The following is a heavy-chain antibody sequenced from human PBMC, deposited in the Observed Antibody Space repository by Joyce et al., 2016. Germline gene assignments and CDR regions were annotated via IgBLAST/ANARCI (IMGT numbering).Heavy chain of an antibody. Sequence: QVQLQESGPGLVKPSETLSLTCTISGGAISSFQWNWIRQSPGKGLGWIGNIYYSGITKYDPSVKIRVTMAIDTSKNQFSLTLTSVTAADTAVYYCARRTTNYYYGLDVWGQGATVTVSS. V-gene: IGHV4-59*01. CDR1: GGAISSFQ. CDR3: ARRTTNYYYGLDV. CDR2: IYYSGIT. D-gene: IGHD1-1*01. J-gene: IGHJ6*02.